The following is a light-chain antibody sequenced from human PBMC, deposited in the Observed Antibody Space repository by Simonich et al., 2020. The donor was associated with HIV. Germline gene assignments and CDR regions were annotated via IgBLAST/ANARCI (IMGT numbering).Light chain of an antibody. J-gene: IGKJ2*01. CDR3: MQGIHLPYT. Sequence: DIVMTQSPLSLPVTPGEPASISCRSSQSLLHSNGYNYLDWYLQKPGQSPQLLISAGSSRLSGVPDRFSGSGSGTDFTLKISRVEAEDVGVYYCMQGIHLPYTFGQGTKVEIK. CDR1: QSLLHSNGYNY. V-gene: IGKV2-29*03. CDR2: AGS.